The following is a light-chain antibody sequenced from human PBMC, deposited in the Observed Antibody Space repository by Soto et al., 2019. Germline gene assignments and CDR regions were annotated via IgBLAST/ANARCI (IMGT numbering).Light chain of an antibody. CDR1: SSDIGGYSY. Sequence: QSVLTQPPSASGSPGQSVTISCTGTSSDIGGYSYVSWYQHYPGKAPKLMIYEVSKRPLGLPDRFSGSKSGNTASLTVSGLQAEDEADYYCASYAGSNIVLFGGGTKLTVL. CDR3: ASYAGSNIVL. CDR2: EVS. V-gene: IGLV2-8*01. J-gene: IGLJ2*01.